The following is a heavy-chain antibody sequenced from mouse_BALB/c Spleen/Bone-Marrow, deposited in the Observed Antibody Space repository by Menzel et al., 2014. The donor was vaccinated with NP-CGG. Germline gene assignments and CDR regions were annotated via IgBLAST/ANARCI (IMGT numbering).Heavy chain of an antibody. CDR2: IDPANGNT. Sequence: EVKLMESGAELVKPGASVKLSCTASGFNIKDTYMHWVKQRPEQGLEWIGRIDPANGNTKYDPKFQCKATITADTSSNTAYLQLSSLTSEATAVYYCARYYYGYYFDYWGQGTTLTVSS. J-gene: IGHJ2*01. D-gene: IGHD1-1*01. V-gene: IGHV14-3*02. CDR1: GFNIKDTY. CDR3: ARYYYGYYFDY.